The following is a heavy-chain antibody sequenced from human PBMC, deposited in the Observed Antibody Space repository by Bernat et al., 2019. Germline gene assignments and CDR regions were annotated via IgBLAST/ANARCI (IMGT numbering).Heavy chain of an antibody. Sequence: EVQLGEAGGGLVQSGGSLGLSCAASGFTFSDHYIDWVRLAPGEGVEWVGFSRSKDKGYTTEYAASVRGRFTISRDDSKTSLYLQMNSLKSEDTATYYCARATRFDATFHDLWGQGTQVTVSS. CDR1: GFTFSDHY. V-gene: IGHV3-72*01. D-gene: IGHD2-2*01. CDR2: SRSKDKGYTT. J-gene: IGHJ4*02. CDR3: ARATRFDATFHDL.